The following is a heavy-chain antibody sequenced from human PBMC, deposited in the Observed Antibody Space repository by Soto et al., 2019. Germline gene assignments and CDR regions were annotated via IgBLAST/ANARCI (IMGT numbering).Heavy chain of an antibody. CDR2: ISTSSTYI. Sequence: PGGSLRLSCAASGFTFSSYSMNWVRQAPGKGLEWVSCISTSSTYIDYADSVKGRFTISRDNAKNSLYLQMNSLRAQDTAVYYCARDVGYYDSSGYYYLDAFDIWGQGTMVTVSS. V-gene: IGHV3-21*01. J-gene: IGHJ3*02. CDR1: GFTFSSYS. D-gene: IGHD3-22*01. CDR3: ARDVGYYDSSGYYYLDAFDI.